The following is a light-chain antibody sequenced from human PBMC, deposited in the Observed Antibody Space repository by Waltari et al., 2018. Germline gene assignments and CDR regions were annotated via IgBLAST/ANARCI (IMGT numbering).Light chain of an antibody. Sequence: DLQMTQYPSSLSASVGDRVNITCQASQDISNYLNWYQQKPWKVPKLLIYDASNLETGVPSRFSGSGSGTDFTFTISSLQPEDIATYYCQQYDNLPLTFGGGTKVEIK. J-gene: IGKJ4*01. CDR2: DAS. V-gene: IGKV1-33*01. CDR3: QQYDNLPLT. CDR1: QDISNY.